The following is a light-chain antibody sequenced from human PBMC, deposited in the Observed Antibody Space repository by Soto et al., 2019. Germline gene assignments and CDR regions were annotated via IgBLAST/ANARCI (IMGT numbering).Light chain of an antibody. V-gene: IGLV2-14*03. J-gene: IGLJ3*02. CDR3: SSYTSKDTLV. Sequence: QSALTQPASVSGSPGQSITISCTGTSSDVGGYDHVSWYQQHPGKAPKLIIYDVSIRPSGVSNRFSGSKSGNTAPLAVSGLQAEDEADYYCSSYTSKDTLVFGGGTKLTVL. CDR2: DVS. CDR1: SSDVGGYDH.